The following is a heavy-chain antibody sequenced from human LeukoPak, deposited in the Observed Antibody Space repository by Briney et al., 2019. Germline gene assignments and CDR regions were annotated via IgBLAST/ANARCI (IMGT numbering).Heavy chain of an antibody. Sequence: GASVKVSCKASGYTFTVYYLHWVRQAPGQGLEWMGWINPNSGGSNYAQKFQGRVTMTRDTSISTAYMELSRLRSDDTAVYYCTRDLLGGSGTFDPWGQGTLVTVSS. D-gene: IGHD3-10*01. CDR3: TRDLLGGSGTFDP. V-gene: IGHV1-2*02. CDR2: INPNSGGS. CDR1: GYTFTVYY. J-gene: IGHJ5*02.